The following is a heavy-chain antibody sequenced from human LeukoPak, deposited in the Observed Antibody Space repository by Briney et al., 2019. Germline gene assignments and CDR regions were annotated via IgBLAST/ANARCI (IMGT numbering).Heavy chain of an antibody. CDR3: AKDRSIAAAAYYFDY. V-gene: IGHV3-30*18. CDR1: GFTFSSYG. J-gene: IGHJ4*02. CDR2: ISYDGSNK. Sequence: GGSLRLSCAASGFTFSSYGTHWVRQAPGKGLEWVAVISYDGSNKYYADSVKGRFTISRDNSKNTLYLQMNSLRAEDTAVYYCAKDRSIAAAAYYFDYWGQGTLVTVSS. D-gene: IGHD6-13*01.